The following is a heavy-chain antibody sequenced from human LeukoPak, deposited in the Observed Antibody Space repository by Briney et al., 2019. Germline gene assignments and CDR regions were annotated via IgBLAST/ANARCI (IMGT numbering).Heavy chain of an antibody. J-gene: IGHJ4*02. V-gene: IGHV1-69*05. D-gene: IGHD1-14*01. CDR3: ARDLSIPPTQYYFDY. CDR2: IIPIFGTA. Sequence: SVKVSCKASGGTFSSYAISWVRQAPGQGLEWMGVIIPIFGTANYAQKSQGRVTITTDESTSTAYMKLSSLRSEDTAVYYCARDLSIPPTQYYFDYWGQGTLVTVSS. CDR1: GGTFSSYA.